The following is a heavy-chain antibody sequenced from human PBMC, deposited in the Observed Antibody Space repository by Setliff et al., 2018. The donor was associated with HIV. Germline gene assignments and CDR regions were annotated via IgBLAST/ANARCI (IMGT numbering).Heavy chain of an antibody. CDR3: ARPKYSGSWYLYY. Sequence: SETLSLTCTVSGGSISSYFCICIRQPAGTGPKWFGLIYINGSTNYNPSLKSRVTMSVDTTKNQVSLSLFSATAADTATYYCARPKYSGSWYLYYWGQGTLVTVS. D-gene: IGHD1-26*01. CDR2: IYINGST. V-gene: IGHV4-4*07. CDR1: GGSISSYF. J-gene: IGHJ4*02.